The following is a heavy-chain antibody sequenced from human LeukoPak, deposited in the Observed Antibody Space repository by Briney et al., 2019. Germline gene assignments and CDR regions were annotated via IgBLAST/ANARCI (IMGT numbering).Heavy chain of an antibody. J-gene: IGHJ5*02. CDR2: INHSGST. V-gene: IGHV4-34*01. Sequence: PSETLSLTCAVYGGSFSGYYWSWIRQPPGKGLEWIGKINHSGSTNYNPSLKSRVTISVDTSKNQFSLKLSSVTAADTAVYYCARVWGRYCSGGSCYGFRWFDPWGQGTLVTVSS. D-gene: IGHD2-15*01. CDR3: ARVWGRYCSGGSCYGFRWFDP. CDR1: GGSFSGYY.